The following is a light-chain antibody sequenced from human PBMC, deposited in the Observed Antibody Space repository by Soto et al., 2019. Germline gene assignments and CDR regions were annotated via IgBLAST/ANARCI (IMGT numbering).Light chain of an antibody. CDR3: HQRQSWPRT. V-gene: IGKV3-15*01. Sequence: ELEMTQSPASLSASPGETVTLSCRATQTAYKNLAWYQQKPGQPPRLLIFAASTRAPGLPARFSGSGSGTEFTLTISSLQSEDSAIYYCHQRQSWPRTFGQGTKVDI. CDR1: QTAYKN. J-gene: IGKJ1*01. CDR2: AAS.